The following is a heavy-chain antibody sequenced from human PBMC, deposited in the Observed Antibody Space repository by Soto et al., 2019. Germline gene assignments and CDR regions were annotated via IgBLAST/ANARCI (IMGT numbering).Heavy chain of an antibody. CDR3: VRYSHGNY. Sequence: EVQLVESGGGLVQPGGSLRLSCAASGFTFSNYWMHWVRQAPGKGLAWVARIDHDGSTDYAGSVRSRVNVSRDNAESILYLQMNSLRDDDTALYCCVRYSHGNYWGQGSLFTVSS. V-gene: IGHV3-74*01. D-gene: IGHD2-21*01. CDR2: IDHDGST. J-gene: IGHJ4*02. CDR1: GFTFSNYW.